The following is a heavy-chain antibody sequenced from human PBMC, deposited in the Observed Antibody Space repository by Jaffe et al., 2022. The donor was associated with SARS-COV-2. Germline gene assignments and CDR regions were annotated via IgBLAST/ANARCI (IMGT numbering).Heavy chain of an antibody. J-gene: IGHJ4*02. V-gene: IGHV4-4*07. CDR2: IYASGDP. CDR3: VRESRDNSAYMKIDY. D-gene: IGHD3-22*01. Sequence: QVQLQESGPGLVKPSETLSLTCTISGGSMSGYTWTWIRQPAGKGLEYIGRIYASGDPNYSPSFDSRVTMSVDTSTSQFSLKLRSVTAADTAVYYCVRESRDNSAYMKIDYWGQGALVTVSS. CDR1: GGSMSGYT.